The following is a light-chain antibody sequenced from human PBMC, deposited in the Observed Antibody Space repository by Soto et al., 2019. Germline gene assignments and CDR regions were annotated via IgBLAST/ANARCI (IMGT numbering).Light chain of an antibody. CDR1: QNVDSNY. CDR3: QQYGSLSWT. J-gene: IGKJ1*01. CDR2: GAS. Sequence: EIALTQSPGTLSLSPGERATLSCRASQNVDSNYLAWYQQRPGQAPRISIFGASGRATGIPDRFSGSGSGRDFTLTISGLEPEDFAVYSCQQYGSLSWTFGQGAKVEIK. V-gene: IGKV3-20*01.